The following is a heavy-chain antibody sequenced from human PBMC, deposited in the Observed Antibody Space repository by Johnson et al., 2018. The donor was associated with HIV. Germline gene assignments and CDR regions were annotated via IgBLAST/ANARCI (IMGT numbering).Heavy chain of an antibody. J-gene: IGHJ3*02. CDR3: ARDGVGYSYGSFDI. D-gene: IGHD5-18*01. V-gene: IGHV3-15*01. Sequence: DVQVVESGGGLVQPGGSLRLSCAASGFTFTNAWMSWVRQAPGKGLEWVGRIKSKTDGGTTDYAAPVKGRFTISREDSKNTLYLQMNSLRAEDTAVYYCARDGVGYSYGSFDIWGQGTMVTVSS. CDR1: GFTFTNAW. CDR2: IKSKTDGGTT.